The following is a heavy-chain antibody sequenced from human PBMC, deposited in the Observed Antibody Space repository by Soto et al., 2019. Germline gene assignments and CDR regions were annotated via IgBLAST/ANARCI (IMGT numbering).Heavy chain of an antibody. Sequence: QVQLVESGGGVVQPGRSLRLSCAASGFTFSSYAMHWVRQAPGKGLEWVAVISYDGSNKYYADSVKGRFTISRDNSKNTLYLQMNRLSAEDTAVYYCASPRLSSDGTTPIDYWGQGTLVTVSS. CDR1: GFTFSSYA. D-gene: IGHD1-1*01. CDR2: ISYDGSNK. V-gene: IGHV3-30-3*01. CDR3: ASPRLSSDGTTPIDY. J-gene: IGHJ4*02.